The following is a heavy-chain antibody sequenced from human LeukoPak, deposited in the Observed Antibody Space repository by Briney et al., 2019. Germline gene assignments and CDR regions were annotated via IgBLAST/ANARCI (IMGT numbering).Heavy chain of an antibody. D-gene: IGHD6-13*01. V-gene: IGHV3-53*01. J-gene: IGHJ3*02. CDR3: ARDQYSSSWSNAFDI. Sequence: PGGSLRLSCAASGFTVSSNYMSWVRQAPGKGLEWVSVIYSGGSTYYADSVKGRFTISRDNSKNTLYLQMNSLRAEDTAVYYCARDQYSSSWSNAFDIWGQGTMVTVSS. CDR2: IYSGGST. CDR1: GFTVSSNY.